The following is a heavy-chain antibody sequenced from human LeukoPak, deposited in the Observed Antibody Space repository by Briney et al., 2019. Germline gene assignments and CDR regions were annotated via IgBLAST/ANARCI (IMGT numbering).Heavy chain of an antibody. V-gene: IGHV1-2*06. CDR1: GYTFTGYY. J-gene: IGHJ4*02. D-gene: IGHD3-22*01. Sequence: ASVKVSCKASGYTFTGYYTHWVRQAPGQGLEWMGRINPNSGGTNYAQKFQGRVTMTRDTSISTACMELSRLRSDDTAVYYCARDRGPGGDSSGYFGSWGQGTLVTVSS. CDR3: ARDRGPGGDSSGYFGS. CDR2: INPNSGGT.